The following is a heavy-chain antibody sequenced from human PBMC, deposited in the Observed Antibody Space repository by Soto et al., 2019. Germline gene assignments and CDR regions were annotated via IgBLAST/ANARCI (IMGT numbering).Heavy chain of an antibody. CDR2: INHSGST. J-gene: IGHJ6*03. D-gene: IGHD2-15*01. CDR3: ARDLVVAATTASDYYYMDV. CDR1: GGSFSGYY. Sequence: SETLSLTCAVYGGSFSGYYWSWIRQPPGKGLEWIGEINHSGSTNYNPSLKSRVTISVDTSKNQFSLKLSSVTAADTAVYYCARDLVVAATTASDYYYMDVWGKGTTVTVSS. V-gene: IGHV4-34*01.